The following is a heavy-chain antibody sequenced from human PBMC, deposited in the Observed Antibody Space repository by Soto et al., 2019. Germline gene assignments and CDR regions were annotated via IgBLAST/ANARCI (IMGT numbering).Heavy chain of an antibody. Sequence: ASVKVSCKVSGYTLTELSMHWVRQAPGKGLEWMGGLDPEDGETSYAQKFQGRVTITEDTSTDTASMELSSLRSEDTAVYYCATYKHYYDSSGYYRHDACDIWGQGTMVTVSS. D-gene: IGHD3-22*01. CDR1: GYTLTELS. CDR3: ATYKHYYDSSGYYRHDACDI. CDR2: LDPEDGET. V-gene: IGHV1-24*01. J-gene: IGHJ3*02.